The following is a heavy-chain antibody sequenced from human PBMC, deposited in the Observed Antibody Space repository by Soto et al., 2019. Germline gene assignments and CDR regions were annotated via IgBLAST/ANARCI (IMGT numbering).Heavy chain of an antibody. CDR2: ISAYNGNT. V-gene: IGHV1-18*04. CDR3: GRDLGIHGGDAFDI. Sequence: QVQLVQSGAEVKKPGASVKVSCKASGYTFTSYGISWVRQAPGQGLEWMGWISAYNGNTNYAQKREGRGTMTTDTATSTGYMELRSLRSDETAVYYCGRDLGIHGGDAFDIWGQGTMVTVSS. J-gene: IGHJ3*02. CDR1: GYTFTSYG.